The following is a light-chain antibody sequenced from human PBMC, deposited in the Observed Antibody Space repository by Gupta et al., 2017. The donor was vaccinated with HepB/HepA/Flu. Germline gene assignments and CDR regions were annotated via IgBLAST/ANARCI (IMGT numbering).Light chain of an antibody. CDR3: QQIDSTPRWT. Sequence: DIQMTQSPSSLSASVGDRVTITCRASQSISSYLNWYQQKPGKAPKLLIYAASSLQSGVPSRFSGSGYGTDFTLTISSLQPEDFATCYCQQIDSTPRWTFGQGTKVEIK. CDR1: QSISSY. J-gene: IGKJ1*01. CDR2: AAS. V-gene: IGKV1-39*01.